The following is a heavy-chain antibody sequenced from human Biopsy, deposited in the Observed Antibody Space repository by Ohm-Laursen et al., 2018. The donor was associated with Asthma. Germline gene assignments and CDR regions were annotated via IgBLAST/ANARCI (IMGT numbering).Heavy chain of an antibody. Sequence: ASVKVSCKFLGGTFNTYVIGWVRQAPGQGLEWMGGINSVFGTTTYPQKFQDRVTITADDSTSTVYMELSSLRSEDTAVYYCARIAGSCISRTCYSLDFWGQGTLVTVSS. D-gene: IGHD2-2*01. CDR1: GGTFNTYV. CDR3: ARIAGSCISRTCYSLDF. V-gene: IGHV1-69*13. J-gene: IGHJ4*02. CDR2: INSVFGTT.